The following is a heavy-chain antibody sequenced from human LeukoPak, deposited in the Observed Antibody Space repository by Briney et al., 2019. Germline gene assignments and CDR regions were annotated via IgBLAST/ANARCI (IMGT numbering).Heavy chain of an antibody. CDR3: ARGSYDFWSGYYYFDY. CDR1: GGSFSGYY. Sequence: PSETLSLTCAVYGGSFSGYYWSWIRQPPGKGLEWIGEINHSGSTNYNPSLKSRVTISVDKSKNQFSLKLSSVTAADTAVYYCARGSYDFWSGYYYFDYWGQGTLVTVSS. CDR2: INHSGST. D-gene: IGHD3-3*01. V-gene: IGHV4-34*01. J-gene: IGHJ4*02.